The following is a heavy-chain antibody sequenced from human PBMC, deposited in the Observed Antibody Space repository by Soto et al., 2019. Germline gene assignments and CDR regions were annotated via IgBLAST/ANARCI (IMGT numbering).Heavy chain of an antibody. D-gene: IGHD5-18*01. J-gene: IGHJ6*02. CDR3: ARGGYSYGTMDV. CDR2: IYYNGNT. V-gene: IGHV4-61*01. Sequence: PSETLSLTCTVSGDSVSIGIYYWTWIRQPPGKGLEWIGYIYYNGNTNYNPSLKSRVTISVDTSKNQFSLKLNSVTAAVTAVYYCARGGYSYGTMDVWGQGTTVTVSS. CDR1: GDSVSIGIYY.